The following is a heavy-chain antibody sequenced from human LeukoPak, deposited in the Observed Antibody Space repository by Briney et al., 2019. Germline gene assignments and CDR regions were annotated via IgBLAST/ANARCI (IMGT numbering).Heavy chain of an antibody. J-gene: IGHJ6*03. CDR1: GFIFSDYA. V-gene: IGHV3-23*01. D-gene: IGHD1-26*01. CDR2: ISGSGGGT. CDR3: AKDASSGSYSNYYYYMDV. Sequence: GGSLRLSCAASGFIFSDYAMSWVRQAPGKGLEWVSAISGSGGGTYYADSVKGRFTISRDNSKNTLYLQMNSLRAEDTAVYYCAKDASSGSYSNYYYYMDVWGKGTTVTVSS.